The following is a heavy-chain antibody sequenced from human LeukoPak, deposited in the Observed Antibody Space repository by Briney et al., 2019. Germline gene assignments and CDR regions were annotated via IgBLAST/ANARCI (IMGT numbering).Heavy chain of an antibody. Sequence: PSETLSLTCTVSGGPISSGDYYWSWIRQPPGKGLEWIGYIYYSGSTYYNPSLKSRVTISVDTSKNQFSLKLSSVTAADTAVYYCARQKHIVVDNGMDVWGQGTTVTVSS. V-gene: IGHV4-30-4*01. D-gene: IGHD2-21*01. J-gene: IGHJ6*02. CDR2: IYYSGST. CDR1: GGPISSGDYY. CDR3: ARQKHIVVDNGMDV.